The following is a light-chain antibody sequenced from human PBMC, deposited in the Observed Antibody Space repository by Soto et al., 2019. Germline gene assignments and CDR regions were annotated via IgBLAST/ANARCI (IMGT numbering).Light chain of an antibody. CDR3: QQYGSSLIT. CDR1: QSVSSTY. CDR2: GAS. V-gene: IGKV3-20*01. J-gene: IGKJ5*01. Sequence: PGARATLSCRASQSVSSTYLAWYQQKAGQAPRRLIYGASSRATSITDRFSGSGSGTDFTLTISRMEPEDFAVYYCQQYGSSLITFGQGTRLEIK.